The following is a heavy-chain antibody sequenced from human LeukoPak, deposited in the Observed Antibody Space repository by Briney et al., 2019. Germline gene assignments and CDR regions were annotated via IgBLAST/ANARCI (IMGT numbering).Heavy chain of an antibody. D-gene: IGHD5-12*01. J-gene: IGHJ4*02. V-gene: IGHV3-21*01. CDR1: GYSISSGN. Sequence: PSETLSLTCSVSGYSISSGNYWGWIRLPPGKGLEWVSSISSSSSYIYYADSVKGRFTISRDNAKNSLYLQMNSLRAEDTAVYYCARDQSGYDYWGQGTLVTVSS. CDR3: ARDQSGYDY. CDR2: ISSSSSYI.